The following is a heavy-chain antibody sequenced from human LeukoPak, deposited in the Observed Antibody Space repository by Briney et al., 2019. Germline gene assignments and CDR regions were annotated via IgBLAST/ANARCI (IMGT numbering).Heavy chain of an antibody. D-gene: IGHD3-22*01. J-gene: IGHJ4*02. Sequence: GGSLRLSCVATGFTFSDHYMDWVRQAPGKGLEWVAFIRYDGSNKYYADSVKGRFTISRDNSKNTLYLQMNSLRAEDTAVYYCASPRHGAMIVVAPFDYWGQGTLVTVSS. V-gene: IGHV3-30*02. CDR1: GFTFSDHY. CDR2: IRYDGSNK. CDR3: ASPRHGAMIVVAPFDY.